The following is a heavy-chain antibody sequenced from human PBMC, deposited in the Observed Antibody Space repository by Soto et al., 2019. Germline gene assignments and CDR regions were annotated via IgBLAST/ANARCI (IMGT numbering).Heavy chain of an antibody. CDR2: ISHSGSP. V-gene: IGHV4-30-2*06. CDR3: TRGVLA. J-gene: IGHJ5*02. CDR1: GGSVSSGGYS. Sequence: QVQLQESASRVVRPSQTLSVTCSVSGGSVSSGGYSWSWIRQSPGKGLEWIGFISHSGSPDYNPSLKSRVTISVDKSKSQISLALSSVTAADTAVYYCTRGVLAWGPGTLVTVSS. D-gene: IGHD2-8*01.